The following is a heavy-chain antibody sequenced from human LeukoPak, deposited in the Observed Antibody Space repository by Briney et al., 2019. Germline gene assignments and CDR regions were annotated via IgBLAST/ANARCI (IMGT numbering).Heavy chain of an antibody. CDR2: INPNSGGT. CDR3: ARDFQTGGYYYYMDV. J-gene: IGHJ6*03. CDR1: GYTFTGYY. D-gene: IGHD1-14*01. V-gene: IGHV1-2*02. Sequence: GASVKVSCKASGYTFTGYYMHWVRQAPGQGLEWMGWINPNSGGTNYAQKFQGRVTMTRDTSISTAYMELSRLRSDDTAVYYCARDFQTGGYYYYMDVWGKGTTVTVSS.